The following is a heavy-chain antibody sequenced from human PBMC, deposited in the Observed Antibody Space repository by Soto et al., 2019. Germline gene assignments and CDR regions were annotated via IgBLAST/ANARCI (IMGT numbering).Heavy chain of an antibody. V-gene: IGHV3-30-3*01. CDR1: GFTFSSYA. CDR3: ARGGIAVATYWFDP. D-gene: IGHD6-19*01. CDR2: ISYDGSNK. J-gene: IGHJ5*02. Sequence: QVQLVESGGGVVQPGRSLRLSCAASGFTFSSYAMHWVRQAPGKGLEWVAVISYDGSNKYYADSVQGRFTISRDNSKNTLYLQMNSLRAEDTAVYYCARGGIAVATYWFDPWGQGTLVTVSS.